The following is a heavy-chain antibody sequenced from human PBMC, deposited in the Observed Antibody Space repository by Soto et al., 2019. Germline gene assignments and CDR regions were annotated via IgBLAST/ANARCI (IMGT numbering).Heavy chain of an antibody. CDR3: ARIAVPGASY. J-gene: IGHJ4*02. D-gene: IGHD7-27*01. Sequence: PSETLSLTCSVSGGSISRGGYYWSWIRQHPGEGLEYIGYIYETGATYYKPSLKSRVSISADTSKNQFSLKLSSATGADTAVYFCARIAVPGASYWGQGTLVTVSS. V-gene: IGHV4-31*03. CDR2: IYETGAT. CDR1: GGSISRGGYY.